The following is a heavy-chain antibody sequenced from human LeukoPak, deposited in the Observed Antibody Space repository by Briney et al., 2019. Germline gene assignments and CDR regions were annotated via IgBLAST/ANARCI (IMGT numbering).Heavy chain of an antibody. V-gene: IGHV1-18*01. J-gene: IGHJ4*02. CDR2: ISAYNGNT. D-gene: IGHD2-2*01. CDR1: GYTFTSYG. CDR3: ARYSIYCSSTSCPFDY. Sequence: ASVKVSCKASGYTFTSYGISWVRQAPGQGLEWMGWISAYNGNTNYAQNFQGRVTMTTDTSTSTAYMELKSLRSDDTAVYYCARYSIYCSSTSCPFDYWGQGTLVTVSS.